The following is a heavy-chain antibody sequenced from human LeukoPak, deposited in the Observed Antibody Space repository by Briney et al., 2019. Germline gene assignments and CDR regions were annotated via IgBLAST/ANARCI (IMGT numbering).Heavy chain of an antibody. CDR1: GFTFSNAW. D-gene: IGHD6-25*01. V-gene: IGHV3-15*01. CDR3: LQRDFDY. Sequence: PGGSLRLSXAASGFTFSNAWMSWVRKAPGKGLELVGRIKSKTDGGTTDYAAPVKGRFTISRNDSKNTLYLQMNSLKTEDTAVYYCLQRDFDYWGQGTLVTVSS. J-gene: IGHJ4*02. CDR2: IKSKTDGGTT.